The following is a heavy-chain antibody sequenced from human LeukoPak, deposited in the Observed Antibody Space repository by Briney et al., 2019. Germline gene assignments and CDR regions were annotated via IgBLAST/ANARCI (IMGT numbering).Heavy chain of an antibody. J-gene: IGHJ6*03. CDR3: ARGGVGANSYSYYYMDV. D-gene: IGHD1-26*01. CDR1: GFTFSSYA. Sequence: GGTLRLSCAASGFTFSSYAMMWLRQAPGKGLEWVSAISGGTTLYADSVKGRFTISRDNSKNTLYLQMSSLRVEDTAVYYCARGGVGANSYSYYYMDVWGKGTTVTVSS. V-gene: IGHV3-23*01. CDR2: ISGGTT.